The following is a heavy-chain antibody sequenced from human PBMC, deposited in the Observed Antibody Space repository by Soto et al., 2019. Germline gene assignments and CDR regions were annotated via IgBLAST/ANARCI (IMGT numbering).Heavy chain of an antibody. V-gene: IGHV1-18*01. CDR3: ARESYYGSGTLFAKNCFGP. CDR1: GYTFSSYG. Sequence: QVQLVQSGTEVKKPGASVKVSCEASGYTFSSYGISWVRQAPGQGLEWMGWISGYNGDTRYAQKFQGRVSMTTDTSTTTAYMDLRSSTSDYTAVYYCARESYYGSGTLFAKNCFGPWGQGTLVNVSS. CDR2: ISGYNGDT. J-gene: IGHJ5*02. D-gene: IGHD3-10*01.